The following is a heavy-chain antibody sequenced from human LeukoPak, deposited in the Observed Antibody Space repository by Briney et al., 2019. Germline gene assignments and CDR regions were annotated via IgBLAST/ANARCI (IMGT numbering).Heavy chain of an antibody. CDR3: ARGLTGYYNPYFDY. D-gene: IGHD3-9*01. CDR1: GASISSYY. CDR2: IYYSGST. J-gene: IGHJ4*02. V-gene: IGHV4-59*01. Sequence: PSETLSLTCTVSGASISSYYWSWIRQPPGKGLEWIGYIYYSGSTNYNPSLKSRVTISVDTSKNQFSLKLSSVTAADTAVYYCARGLTGYYNPYFDYWGQGTLVTVSS.